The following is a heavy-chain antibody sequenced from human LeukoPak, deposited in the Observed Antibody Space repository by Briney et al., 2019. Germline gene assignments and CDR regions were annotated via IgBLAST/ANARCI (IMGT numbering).Heavy chain of an antibody. CDR2: INRSGST. Sequence: SETLSLTCAVYGGSFSGYYWSWIRQPPGKGLEWIGEINRSGSTNYNPSLKSRVAISVDTSKNQFSLKLSSVTAADTAVYYCARGLLVSGQCNWFDPWGQGTLVTVSS. CDR1: GGSFSGYY. CDR3: ARGLLVSGQCNWFDP. V-gene: IGHV4-34*01. J-gene: IGHJ5*02. D-gene: IGHD2-8*01.